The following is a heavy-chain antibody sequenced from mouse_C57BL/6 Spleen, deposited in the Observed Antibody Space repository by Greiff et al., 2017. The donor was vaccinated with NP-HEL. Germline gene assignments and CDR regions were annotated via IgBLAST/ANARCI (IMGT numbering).Heavy chain of an antibody. CDR1: GYSITSGYY. V-gene: IGHV3-6*01. Sequence: EVHLVESGPGLVKPSQSLSLTCSVTGYSITSGYYWNWIRQFPGNKLEWMGYISYDGSNNYNPSLKNRISITRDTSKNQFFLKLNSVTTEDTATYYCARAIYYGLYFDYWGQGTTLTVSS. D-gene: IGHD2-1*01. CDR3: ARAIYYGLYFDY. J-gene: IGHJ2*01. CDR2: ISYDGSN.